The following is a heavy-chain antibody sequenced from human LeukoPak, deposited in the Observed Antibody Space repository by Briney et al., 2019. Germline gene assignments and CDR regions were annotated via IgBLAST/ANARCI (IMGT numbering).Heavy chain of an antibody. CDR1: GGSISSSSYY. CDR3: ARGGITGTTDWDY. D-gene: IGHD1-20*01. Sequence: PSETLSLTCTVSGGSISSSSYYWGWIRQPPGKGLEWIGSIYYSGSTYYNPSLKSRVTISVDTSKNQFSLKLSSVTAADTAVYYCARGGITGTTDWDYWGQGTLVTVSS. V-gene: IGHV4-39*07. J-gene: IGHJ4*02. CDR2: IYYSGST.